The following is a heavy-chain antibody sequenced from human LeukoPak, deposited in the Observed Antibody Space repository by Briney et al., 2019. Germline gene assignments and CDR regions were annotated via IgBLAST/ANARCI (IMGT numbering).Heavy chain of an antibody. CDR1: GFTFHHYA. CDR2: ISWNSAYI. V-gene: IGHV3-9*01. Sequence: HPGRSLRLSCAASGFTFHHYAIHWVRQVPGKGLEWVSGISWNSAYIGYADSVKGRFTISRDNSKNTVYLRMDSLRAEDTAVYYCAKDDPFFDYWGQGILVTVSS. CDR3: AKDDPFFDY. J-gene: IGHJ4*02.